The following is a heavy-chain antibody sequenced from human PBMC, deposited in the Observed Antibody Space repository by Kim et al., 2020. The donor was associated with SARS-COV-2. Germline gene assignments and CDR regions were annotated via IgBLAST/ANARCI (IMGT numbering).Heavy chain of an antibody. CDR1: GGSISSSSYY. J-gene: IGHJ4*02. D-gene: IGHD6-13*01. CDR3: AGQDSSSWYRGYYFDY. Sequence: SETLSLTCTVSGGSISSSSYYWGWIRQPPGKGLEWIGSSYYSGSTYYNPSLKSRVTISVDTSKNQSSLKLSSVTAAGTAVYYYAGQDSSSWYRGYYFDYWSQGTHVTVSS. CDR2: SYYSGST. V-gene: IGHV4-39*01.